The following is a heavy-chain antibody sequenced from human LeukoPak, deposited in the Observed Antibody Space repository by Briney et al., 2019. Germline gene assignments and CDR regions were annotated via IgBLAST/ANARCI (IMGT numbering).Heavy chain of an antibody. V-gene: IGHV3-23*01. CDR2: VGGSDYST. J-gene: IGHJ3*02. Sequence: GGSLRLSCAASAFTLSSYGVSWVRQAPGKGLEWVSAVGGSDYSTYYADSVKGRFTISRDHSKNTLYLQMNSLRAEDTAVYYCAKGKRYCSITTCYEDAFHIWGQGTMVTVSS. CDR3: AKGKRYCSITTCYEDAFHI. CDR1: AFTLSSYG. D-gene: IGHD2-2*01.